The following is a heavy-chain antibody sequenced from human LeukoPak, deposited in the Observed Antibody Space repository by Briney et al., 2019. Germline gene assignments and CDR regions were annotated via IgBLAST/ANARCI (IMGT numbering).Heavy chain of an antibody. CDR2: IYHSGST. CDR1: GGSISSTNW. J-gene: IGHJ4*02. D-gene: IGHD6-13*01. Sequence: TSETLSLTCAVSGGSISSTNWWSWVRQPPGKGLEWIGEIYHSGSTNYNPSLKSRVTISVDKSKNQFSLKLSSVTAADTALYYCARQHSSSWGGQIDYWGQGTLVTVSS. V-gene: IGHV4-4*02. CDR3: ARQHSSSWGGQIDY.